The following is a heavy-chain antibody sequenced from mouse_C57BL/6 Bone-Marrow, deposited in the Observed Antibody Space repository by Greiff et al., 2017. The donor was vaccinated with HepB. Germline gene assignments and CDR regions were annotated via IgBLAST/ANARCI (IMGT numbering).Heavy chain of an antibody. Sequence: EVKLQESGPGLVKPSQSLSLTCSVTGYSITSGYYWNWIRQFPGNKLEWMGYISYDGSNNYNPSLKNRISITRDTSKNQFFLKLNSVTTEDTATYYCARVGPHYAMDYWGKGTSVTVSS. D-gene: IGHD4-1*01. CDR2: ISYDGSN. V-gene: IGHV3-6*01. CDR3: ARVGPHYAMDY. CDR1: GYSITSGYY. J-gene: IGHJ4*01.